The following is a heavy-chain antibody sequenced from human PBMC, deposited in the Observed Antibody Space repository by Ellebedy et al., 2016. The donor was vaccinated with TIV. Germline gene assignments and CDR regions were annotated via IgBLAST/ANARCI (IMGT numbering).Heavy chain of an antibody. Sequence: ASVKVSCKASGGSFSSDAISWVRQAPGQGLEWMGGIIPIFGTTNYAQKFQGRVTITADKSTSTAYMELSSLKFDDTAIYYCAREVMSVTTRGAFDIWGQGTIVTVSS. J-gene: IGHJ3*02. V-gene: IGHV1-69*06. CDR3: AREVMSVTTRGAFDI. D-gene: IGHD1-14*01. CDR2: IIPIFGTT. CDR1: GGSFSSDA.